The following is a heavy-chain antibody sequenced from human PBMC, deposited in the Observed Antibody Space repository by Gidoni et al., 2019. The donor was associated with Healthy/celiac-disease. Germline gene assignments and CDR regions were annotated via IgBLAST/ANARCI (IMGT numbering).Heavy chain of an antibody. J-gene: IGHJ4*02. Sequence: QVQLQESGPGLVKPSETLSLTCTVSGGPISSYYWSWIRQPPGKGLEWIGYIYYSGSTTYNPSLKSRVTISVDTSKNQCSLKLSSVTAADTAVYYCARGLIAGGTHFPIDYWGQGTLVTVSS. D-gene: IGHD2-15*01. CDR2: IYYSGST. CDR3: ARGLIAGGTHFPIDY. CDR1: GGPISSYY. V-gene: IGHV4-59*01.